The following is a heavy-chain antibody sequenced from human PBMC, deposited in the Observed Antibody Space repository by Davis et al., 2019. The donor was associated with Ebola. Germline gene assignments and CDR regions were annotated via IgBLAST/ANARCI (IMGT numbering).Heavy chain of an antibody. V-gene: IGHV6-1*01. D-gene: IGHD5-18*01. CDR1: GDSVSSGG. J-gene: IGHJ6*04. CDR3: ARGWLRGGMDV. Sequence: HSQTLSLTCAISGDSVSSGGWNWIRQSPSRGLEWLGRTYYSSKWYNDYAVSVKSRITINPDTTKNQFSLQLNSVHPEDTALYYCARGWLRGGMDVWGEGTTVTVSS. CDR2: TYYSSKWYN.